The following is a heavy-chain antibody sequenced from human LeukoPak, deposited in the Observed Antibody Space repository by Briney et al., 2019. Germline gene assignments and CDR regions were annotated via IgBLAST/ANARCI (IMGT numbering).Heavy chain of an antibody. V-gene: IGHV1-46*01. CDR2: INPSGGST. J-gene: IGHJ1*01. CDR1: GGTFSSYA. CDR3: AREDIVGYFTQKKYFQH. D-gene: IGHD2-15*01. Sequence: GSSVKVSCKASGGTFSSYAISWVRQAPGQGLEWMGIINPSGGSTSYAQKFQGRVTMTRDTSTSTVYMELSSLRSEDTAVYYCAREDIVGYFTQKKYFQHWGQGTLVTVSS.